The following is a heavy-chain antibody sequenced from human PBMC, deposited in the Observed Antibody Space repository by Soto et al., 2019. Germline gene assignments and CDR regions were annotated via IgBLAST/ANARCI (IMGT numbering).Heavy chain of an antibody. J-gene: IGHJ6*03. Sequence: EVQLVESGGGLVKPGGSLRLSCAASGFTFSSYSMNWVRQAPGKGLEWVSSISSSSSYIYYADSVKGRFTISRDIAKNSLYLQMNSLRAEDTAVYYCARARYYDILTGYYPIYYYYYYMDVWGKGTTVTVSS. V-gene: IGHV3-21*01. CDR3: ARARYYDILTGYYPIYYYYYYMDV. CDR2: ISSSSSYI. D-gene: IGHD3-9*01. CDR1: GFTFSSYS.